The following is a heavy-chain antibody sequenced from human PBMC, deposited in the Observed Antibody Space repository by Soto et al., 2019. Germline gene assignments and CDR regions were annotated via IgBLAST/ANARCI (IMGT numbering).Heavy chain of an antibody. CDR2: ISGSGGST. CDR1: GFTFSSYA. D-gene: IGHD3-3*01. Sequence: GGSLRLTCAASGFTFSSYAMSWVRQAPGKGLEWVSAISGSGGSTYYADSVKGRFTISRDNSKNTLYLQMNSLRAEDTAVYYCAKDLKHYDFWSGYGFDPWGKGTRVTVS. CDR3: AKDLKHYDFWSGYGFDP. V-gene: IGHV3-23*01. J-gene: IGHJ5*02.